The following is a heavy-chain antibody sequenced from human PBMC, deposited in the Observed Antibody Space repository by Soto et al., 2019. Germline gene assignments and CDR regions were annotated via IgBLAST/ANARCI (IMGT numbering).Heavy chain of an antibody. D-gene: IGHD6-13*01. V-gene: IGHV1-2*02. CDR2: INPNSGGT. J-gene: IGHJ3*02. CDR1: GYTFTGYY. CDR3: ARDSYSSSWYFPSFFAFDI. Sequence: ASVKVSCKASGYTFTGYYMHWVRQAPGQGLEWMGWINPNSGGTNYAQKFQGRVTMTRDTSISTAYMELSRLRSDDTAVYSCARDSYSSSWYFPSFFAFDIWGQGTMVTVSS.